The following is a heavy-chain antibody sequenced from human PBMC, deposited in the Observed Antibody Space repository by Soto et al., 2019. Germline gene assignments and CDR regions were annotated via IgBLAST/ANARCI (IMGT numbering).Heavy chain of an antibody. J-gene: IGHJ4*02. Sequence: PSETLSLTCTVSGGSISSGDYYWSWIRQPPGKGLEWIGYIYYSGSTYYNPSLKSRVTISVDKSMNQFSLNLSSVTAADTAVYYCARDQNGSGNYYTRYFDYWGQGTLVTVSS. CDR2: IYYSGST. V-gene: IGHV4-30-4*01. CDR3: ARDQNGSGNYYTRYFDY. D-gene: IGHD3-10*01. CDR1: GGSISSGDYY.